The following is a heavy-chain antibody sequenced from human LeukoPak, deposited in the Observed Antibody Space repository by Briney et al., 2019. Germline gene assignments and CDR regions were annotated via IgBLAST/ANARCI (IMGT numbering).Heavy chain of an antibody. CDR3: ASRALIAATFDI. CDR2: IYYSGST. J-gene: IGHJ3*02. V-gene: IGHV4-59*01. D-gene: IGHD6-13*01. CDR1: GGSISSYY. Sequence: PSETLPLTCTVSGGSISSYYWSWIRQPPGKGLEWIGYIYYSGSTYYNPSLKSRVTISVDTSKNQFSLKLSSVTAADTAVYYCASRALIAATFDIWGQGTMVTVSS.